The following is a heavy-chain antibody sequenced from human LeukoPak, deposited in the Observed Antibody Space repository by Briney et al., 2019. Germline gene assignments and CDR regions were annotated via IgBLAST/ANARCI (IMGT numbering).Heavy chain of an antibody. CDR1: GFTFSYYA. Sequence: GSLRLSCAASGFTFSYYAMHWVRQAPGKGLDWVAVISYDGSIKYYADSVKGRFTISRDNSKNTLYLQMNSLRAEDTAVYYCARVLNYYDSTGYYFSYWGQGTLVTVSS. V-gene: IGHV3-30-3*01. J-gene: IGHJ4*02. CDR2: ISYDGSIK. CDR3: ARVLNYYDSTGYYFSY. D-gene: IGHD3-22*01.